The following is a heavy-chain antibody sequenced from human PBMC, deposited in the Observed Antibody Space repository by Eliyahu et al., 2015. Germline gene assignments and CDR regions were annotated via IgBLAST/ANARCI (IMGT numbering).Heavy chain of an antibody. J-gene: IGHJ6*02. CDR2: IWYDGSNK. V-gene: IGHV3-33*01. Sequence: QVQLVESGGGVVQPGRSLRLSCAASGFXFSSCGMHWVRQAPGKGLEWVAVIWYDGSNKYYADSVKGRFTISRDNSKNTLYLQMNSLRAEDTAVYYCARPIFSTTRYYYGMDVWGQGTTVTVSS. CDR3: ARPIFSTTRYYYGMDV. CDR1: GFXFSSCG. D-gene: IGHD1-14*01.